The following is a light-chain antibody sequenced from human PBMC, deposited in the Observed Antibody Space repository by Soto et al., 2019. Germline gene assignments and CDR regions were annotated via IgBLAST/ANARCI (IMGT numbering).Light chain of an antibody. V-gene: IGLV1-51*01. CDR1: SSNIGNSY. CDR3: GTWDSSLSEYV. CDR2: EDY. Sequence: QSVLTQPPSVSAAPGQNVTISCSGSSSNIGNSYVSLYEQLPGTAPKLLIYEDYKRPSGIPDRFSASKSGTSATLGITGLQTGDEADYFCGTWDSSLSEYVFGAGTKVTVL. J-gene: IGLJ1*01.